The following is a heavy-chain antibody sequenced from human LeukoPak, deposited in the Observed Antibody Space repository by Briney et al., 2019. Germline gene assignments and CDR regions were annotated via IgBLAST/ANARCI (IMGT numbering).Heavy chain of an antibody. CDR3: AKKETTVVTGGFDY. CDR1: GFTFSSYG. Sequence: PGRSLRLSCAASGFTFSSYGMHWVRQPPGNGLEWVAFIRYDGSNKYYADSVKGRFTISRDNSKNTLYLQMNSLRAEGTAVYYCAKKETTVVTGGFDYWGQGTLVTVSS. V-gene: IGHV3-30*02. J-gene: IGHJ4*02. CDR2: IRYDGSNK. D-gene: IGHD4-23*01.